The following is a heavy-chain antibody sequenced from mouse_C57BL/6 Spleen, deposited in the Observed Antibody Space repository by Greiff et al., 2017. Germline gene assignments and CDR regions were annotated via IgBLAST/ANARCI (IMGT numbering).Heavy chain of an antibody. V-gene: IGHV2-5*01. CDR3: ANSYYGSSYSAMDY. CDR1: GFSLTSYG. J-gene: IGHJ4*01. D-gene: IGHD1-1*01. Sequence: VKLMESGPGLVQPSQSLSITCTVSGFSLTSYGVHWVRQSPGKGLEWLGVIWRGGSTDYNAAFMSRLSITKDNSKSQVFFKMNSLQADDTAIYYCANSYYGSSYSAMDYWGQGTSVTVSS. CDR2: IWRGGST.